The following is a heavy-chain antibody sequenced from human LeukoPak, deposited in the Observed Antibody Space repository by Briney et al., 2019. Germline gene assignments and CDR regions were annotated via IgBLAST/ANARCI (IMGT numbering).Heavy chain of an antibody. CDR1: GGTFSSYT. CDR2: IIPILGIA. Sequence: SVKVSCKASGGTFSSYTISWVRQAPGQGLEWMGRIIPILGIASYAQKFQGRVTITADKSTSTAYLVLSSLRSEDTAVYYCAGHHDYGFDYWGQGTLVTVSS. J-gene: IGHJ4*02. CDR3: AGHHDYGFDY. V-gene: IGHV1-69*02. D-gene: IGHD4-17*01.